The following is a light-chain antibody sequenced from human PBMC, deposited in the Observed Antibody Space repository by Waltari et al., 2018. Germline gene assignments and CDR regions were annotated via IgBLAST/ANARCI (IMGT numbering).Light chain of an antibody. Sequence: EIVMPQSPDTLSVSPGERATLSCRASQSFSRNLAWYQQQPGQAPRLLISGASTRATGIPARFSGSGSGTEFTLTISGMQSEDFAVYYCQQYNDWPLTFGGGTKVEIK. V-gene: IGKV3-15*01. CDR1: QSFSRN. J-gene: IGKJ4*01. CDR3: QQYNDWPLT. CDR2: GAS.